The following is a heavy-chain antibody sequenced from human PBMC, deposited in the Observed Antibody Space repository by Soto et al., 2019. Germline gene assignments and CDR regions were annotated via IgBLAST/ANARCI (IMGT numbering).Heavy chain of an antibody. Sequence: QVQLVQSGAEVKKPGASVKVSCKASGYTFSNYAMHWVRLAPGQRLEWMGWINVGNGNTKYSQKFQGRVSITRDISARTAYMELSSLRSEDTAVYYSARNAVGTYHFDYWGQGTLVTVSS. D-gene: IGHD1-1*01. CDR3: ARNAVGTYHFDY. CDR2: INVGNGNT. J-gene: IGHJ4*02. V-gene: IGHV1-3*01. CDR1: GYTFSNYA.